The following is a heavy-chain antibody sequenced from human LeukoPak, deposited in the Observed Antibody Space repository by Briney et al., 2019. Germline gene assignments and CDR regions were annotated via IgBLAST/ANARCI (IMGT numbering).Heavy chain of an antibody. Sequence: SQTLSLTCALSGDTLSSNSAAWNWIRQSPSRGLEWLGRTYYRSKWYNDYAVSVKSRITINPDTSKNQFSLQLNSVTPEDTAVYYCARDAHYSSSPEWFDPGGQGTLVTVSS. D-gene: IGHD6-13*01. V-gene: IGHV6-1*01. J-gene: IGHJ5*02. CDR2: TYYRSKWYN. CDR3: ARDAHYSSSPEWFDP. CDR1: GDTLSSNSAA.